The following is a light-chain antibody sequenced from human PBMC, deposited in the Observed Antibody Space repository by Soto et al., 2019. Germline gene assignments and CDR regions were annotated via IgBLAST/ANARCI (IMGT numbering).Light chain of an antibody. V-gene: IGKV3-11*01. CDR1: QSVSDY. CDR2: DAS. J-gene: IGKJ5*01. Sequence: EIVLTQSPAPLSLSPGERATLSCRASQSVSDYLAWYQQKPGQAPRLLIYDASNRATGIPARFSGSGSGTDFILTISSLEPEDFAVYYCQQRDNWFTFGQGTRLEIK. CDR3: QQRDNWFT.